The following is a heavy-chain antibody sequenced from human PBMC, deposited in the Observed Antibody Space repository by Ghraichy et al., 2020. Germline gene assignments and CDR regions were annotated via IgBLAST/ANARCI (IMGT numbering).Heavy chain of an antibody. CDR3: ARNPYYYDSSDYYYGFDY. D-gene: IGHD3-22*01. J-gene: IGHJ4*02. V-gene: IGHV6-1*01. CDR1: GDSVSSNSAA. CDR2: THYRSKWYN. Sequence: SQTLSLTCAISGDSVSSNSAAWNWIRQSPSRGLEWLGRTHYRSKWYNDYAVSVKSRITINPDTSKNQFSLQLNSVTPEDTAVYYCARNPYYYDSSDYYYGFDYWGQGTLVTVSS.